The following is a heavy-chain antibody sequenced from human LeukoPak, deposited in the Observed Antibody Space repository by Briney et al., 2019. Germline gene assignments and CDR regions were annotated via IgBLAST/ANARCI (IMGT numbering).Heavy chain of an antibody. J-gene: IGHJ6*03. V-gene: IGHV4-61*01. CDR1: GYSISSGYY. CDR2: MYDSGST. Sequence: SETLSLTCTVSGYSISSGYYWSWIRQPPGKGLEWIGYMYDSGSTNYNPSLKSRVTISLDTSKNQFSLRLSSVTAADTAVYYCARDANSRDDYYYYMDVWGKGTTVTVSS. CDR3: ARDANSRDDYYYYMDV. D-gene: IGHD6-13*01.